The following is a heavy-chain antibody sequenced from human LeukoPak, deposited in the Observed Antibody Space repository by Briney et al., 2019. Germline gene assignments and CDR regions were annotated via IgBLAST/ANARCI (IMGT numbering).Heavy chain of an antibody. CDR2: IYNSGST. D-gene: IGHD5-18*01. Sequence: SETLSLTCTVSGGSISSSSYYWGWIRQPPGKGLEWIGSIYNSGSTYYNPSLKSRVTISVDTSKNQFSLKLSSVTAADTAVYYCARDPYSYGPEPFDYWGQGTLVTVSS. J-gene: IGHJ4*02. CDR3: ARDPYSYGPEPFDY. CDR1: GGSISSSSYY. V-gene: IGHV4-39*07.